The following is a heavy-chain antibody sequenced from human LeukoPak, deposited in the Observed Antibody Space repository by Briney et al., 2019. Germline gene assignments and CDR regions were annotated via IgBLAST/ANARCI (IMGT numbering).Heavy chain of an antibody. J-gene: IGHJ4*02. CDR1: GFSVSNNY. CDR2: IYSVGTR. Sequence: GGSLRLSCAASGFSVSNNYMTWVRQAPGKGLEWVSVIYSVGTRYYRDSVKGRFTISRDNSKNTLYLQMNSLRVEDTALYYCAKIKSGIDSWGQGTLVTVSS. CDR3: AKIKSGIDS. V-gene: IGHV3-53*01. D-gene: IGHD6-25*01.